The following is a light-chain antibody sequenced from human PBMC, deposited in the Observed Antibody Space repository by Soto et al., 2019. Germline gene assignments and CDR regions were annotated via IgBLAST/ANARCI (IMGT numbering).Light chain of an antibody. J-gene: IGKJ2*01. Sequence: EIVLTQSPATLSLSTGERVTISCRASQSVSSYLDWYQQKPGQAPRLLIYDASNMDTGIPARFSGSGSGTDFTLTLSSREPEDFAVYYCQQRSTWPPGYTFGQGTKLEIK. V-gene: IGKV3-11*01. CDR1: QSVSSY. CDR3: QQRSTWPPGYT. CDR2: DAS.